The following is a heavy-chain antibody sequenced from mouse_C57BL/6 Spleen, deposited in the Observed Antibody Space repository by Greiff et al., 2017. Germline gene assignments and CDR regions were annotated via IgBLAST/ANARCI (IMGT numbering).Heavy chain of an antibody. CDR1: GYAFSSSW. V-gene: IGHV1-82*01. Sequence: QVQLQQSGPELVKPGASVKISCKASGYAFSSSWMNWVKQRPGKGLEWIGRIYPGDGATNYNGKFKGKATLTADKSSSTAYMQLSSLTSEDSAVYFCARGVGQDFDYWGQGTTLTVSS. D-gene: IGHD3-3*01. CDR2: IYPGDGAT. J-gene: IGHJ2*01. CDR3: ARGVGQDFDY.